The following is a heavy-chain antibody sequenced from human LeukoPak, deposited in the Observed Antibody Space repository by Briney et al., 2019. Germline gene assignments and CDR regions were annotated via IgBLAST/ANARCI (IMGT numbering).Heavy chain of an antibody. D-gene: IGHD4-23*01. V-gene: IGHV4-34*01. CDR1: GGSFSGYY. CDR2: INHSGST. CDR3: ARGALRWYLYYYYGMDV. J-gene: IGHJ6*02. Sequence: ETLSLTCAVYGGSFSGYYWSWIRQPPGKGLEWIGEINHSGSTNYNPSLTSRVTISVDTSKNQFSLKLSSVTAADTAVYYCARGALRWYLYYYYGMDVWGQGTTVTVSS.